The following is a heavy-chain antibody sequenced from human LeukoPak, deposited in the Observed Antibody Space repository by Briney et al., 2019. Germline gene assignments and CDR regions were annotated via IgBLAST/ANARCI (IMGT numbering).Heavy chain of an antibody. J-gene: IGHJ4*02. CDR3: AKTGNPATGDY. Sequence: GGSLRLSCAASGFTFSSYSMNWVRQAPGKGLEWVSSISSSSLYIYYADSVKGRFTVSRDNAKNSLYLQMNSLRAEDTAVYYCAKTGNPATGDYWGQGTLVTVSS. D-gene: IGHD1-1*01. V-gene: IGHV3-21*04. CDR1: GFTFSSYS. CDR2: ISSSSLYI.